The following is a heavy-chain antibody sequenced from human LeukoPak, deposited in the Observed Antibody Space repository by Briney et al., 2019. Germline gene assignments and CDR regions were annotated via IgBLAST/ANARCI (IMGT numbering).Heavy chain of an antibody. V-gene: IGHV3-23*01. CDR2: ISGSGGST. CDR3: AKRRYCSGGSCYSDLYFQH. CDR1: GFTFSSYS. Sequence: GGSLRLSCAASGFTFSSYSMNWVRQAPGKGLEWVSAISGSGGSTYYADSVKGRFTISRDNSKNTLYLQMNSLRAEDTAVYYCAKRRYCSGGSCYSDLYFQHWGQGTLVTVSS. J-gene: IGHJ1*01. D-gene: IGHD2-15*01.